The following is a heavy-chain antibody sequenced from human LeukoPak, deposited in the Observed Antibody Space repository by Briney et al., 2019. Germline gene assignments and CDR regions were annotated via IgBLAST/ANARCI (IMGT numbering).Heavy chain of an antibody. CDR1: GGSISSYY. Sequence: PSETLSLTCTVSGGSISSYYWSWIRQPPGKGLEWIGYIYYSGSTNYNPSLKSRVTISVDTSKNQFSLKLSSVTAADTAVYYCAKDPRIQPKKQHAESGDYWGQGILVTVSS. V-gene: IGHV4-59*12. CDR2: IYYSGST. CDR3: AKDPRIQPKKQHAESGDY. D-gene: IGHD6-13*01. J-gene: IGHJ4*02.